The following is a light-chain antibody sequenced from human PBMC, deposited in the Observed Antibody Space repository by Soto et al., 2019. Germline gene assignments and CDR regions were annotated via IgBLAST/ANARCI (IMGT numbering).Light chain of an antibody. CDR3: QQYGSSPWT. V-gene: IGKV3D-15*02. Sequence: EIVMTQSPAFLSVSPGERATLSCRASQNIYTNLAWYQQEPGQAPRLLIYGASTRVTGIPARFSGSGSGTDFTLTISRLEPEDFAVYYCQQYGSSPWTFGQGTKVDIK. CDR1: QNIYTN. CDR2: GAS. J-gene: IGKJ1*01.